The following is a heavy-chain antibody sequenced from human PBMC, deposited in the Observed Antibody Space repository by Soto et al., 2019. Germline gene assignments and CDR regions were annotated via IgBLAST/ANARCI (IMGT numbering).Heavy chain of an antibody. CDR2: ISGSGGST. CDR3: AKPHYDILTGYFPDDY. CDR1: GITFSSYA. Sequence: EVLLLESGGGLVQPGGSLRLSCAVSGITFSSYAMSWVRQAPGKGLEWVSAISGSGGSTYYADSVKGRFTISRDNSKNTLYLQTNSLRDEDTAIYYCAKPHYDILTGYFPDDYWGQGTLVTVSS. V-gene: IGHV3-23*01. J-gene: IGHJ4*02. D-gene: IGHD3-9*01.